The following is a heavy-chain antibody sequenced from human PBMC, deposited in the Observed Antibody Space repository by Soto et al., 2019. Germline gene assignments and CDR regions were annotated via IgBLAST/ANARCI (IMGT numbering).Heavy chain of an antibody. CDR2: IYYSGST. Sequence: QVQLQESGPGLVKPSQTLSLTCTVSGGSISSGGYYWSWIRQHPGKGLEWIGYIYYSGSTYYNPSLKTRVTISVDTSKNQFSLKRSSVTAADTAVYYCARCIAVAGTGWFDPWGQGTLVTVSS. CDR3: ARCIAVAGTGWFDP. CDR1: GGSISSGGYY. D-gene: IGHD6-19*01. V-gene: IGHV4-31*03. J-gene: IGHJ5*02.